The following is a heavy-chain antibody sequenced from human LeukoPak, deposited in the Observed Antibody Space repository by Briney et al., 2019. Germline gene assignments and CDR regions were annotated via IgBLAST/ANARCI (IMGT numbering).Heavy chain of an antibody. CDR2: INSDGSWT. CDR1: GDYW. CDR3: VSFYETY. D-gene: IGHD2/OR15-2a*01. J-gene: IGHJ4*02. Sequence: GESLRLSCAASGDYWMHWVRQVPGKGLVWVSHINSDGSWTSYADSVKGRFTISKDNAKNTVYLQMNSLRAEDTAVYYCVSFYETYWGRGTLVTVSS. V-gene: IGHV3-74*01.